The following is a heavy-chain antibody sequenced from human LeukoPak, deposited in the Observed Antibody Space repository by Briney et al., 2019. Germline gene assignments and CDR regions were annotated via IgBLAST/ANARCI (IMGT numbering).Heavy chain of an antibody. D-gene: IGHD5-18*01. J-gene: IGHJ4*02. V-gene: IGHV3-23*01. CDR3: AKEGGYSYGYPFAY. CDR1: GFTFSSYV. Sequence: GGSLRLSCAASGFTFSSYVVSWVRQAPGKGLEWGSAVSGGGGSTYYADSVKGRFTISRENSKNTMYLQMNSLRAEDTAVYYCAKEGGYSYGYPFAYWGQGTLVTVSS. CDR2: VSGGGGST.